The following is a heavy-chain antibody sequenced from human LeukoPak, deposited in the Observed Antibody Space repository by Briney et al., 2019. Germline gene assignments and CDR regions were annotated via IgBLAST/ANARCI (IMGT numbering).Heavy chain of an antibody. V-gene: IGHV3-23*01. J-gene: IGHJ4*02. CDR3: AKDYCGGDCYHYFDY. CDR1: GFTFSSYA. Sequence: GGSLRLSCAASGFTFSSYAMSWVRPAPGKGLEWVSAISGSGGSTYYADSVKGRFTISRDNSKNTLYLQMNSLRAEDTAVYYCAKDYCGGDCYHYFDYWGQGTLVTVSS. D-gene: IGHD2-21*01. CDR2: ISGSGGST.